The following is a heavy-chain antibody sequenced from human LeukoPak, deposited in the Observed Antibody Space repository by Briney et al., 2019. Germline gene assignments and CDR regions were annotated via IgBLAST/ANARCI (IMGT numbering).Heavy chain of an antibody. J-gene: IGHJ4*02. CDR3: AREYSSGWYFDY. D-gene: IGHD6-19*01. Sequence: PSGTLSLTCAVSGDSMSSIDWWSWVRQPPGKGLEWIGSIYYSGSTYYNPSLKSRVTISVDTSKNQFSLKLSSVTAADTAVYYCAREYSSGWYFDYWGQGTLVTVSS. CDR2: IYYSGST. CDR1: GDSMSSIDW. V-gene: IGHV4-4*02.